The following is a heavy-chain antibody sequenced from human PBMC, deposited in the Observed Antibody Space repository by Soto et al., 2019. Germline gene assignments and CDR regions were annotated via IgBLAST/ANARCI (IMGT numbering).Heavy chain of an antibody. J-gene: IGHJ4*02. CDR2: INHSGST. D-gene: IGHD2-8*02. V-gene: IGHV4-34*01. CDR1: GGSFSGYY. CDR3: ARDKITGLFDY. Sequence: QVQLQQWGAGLLKPSETLSLTCAVYGGSFSGYYWTWIRQPPGTGLEWSGEINHSGSTNYNPSLKSRVTISVDTSKNQFSLKLTSVTAADTAVYYCARDKITGLFDYWGQGTLVTVPS.